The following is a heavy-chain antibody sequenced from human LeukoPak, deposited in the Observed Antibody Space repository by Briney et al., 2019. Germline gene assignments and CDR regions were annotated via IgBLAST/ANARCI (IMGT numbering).Heavy chain of an antibody. D-gene: IGHD1-26*01. CDR3: AREGVSGSYLGI. Sequence: ASVKVSCKASGGTFSSYAISWVRQAPGQGLEWMGRIIPILGIANYAQKFQGRVTITADKSTSTAYMELSSLRSEDTAVYYCAREGVSGSYLGIWGQGTMVTVSS. J-gene: IGHJ3*02. CDR1: GGTFSSYA. CDR2: IIPILGIA. V-gene: IGHV1-69*04.